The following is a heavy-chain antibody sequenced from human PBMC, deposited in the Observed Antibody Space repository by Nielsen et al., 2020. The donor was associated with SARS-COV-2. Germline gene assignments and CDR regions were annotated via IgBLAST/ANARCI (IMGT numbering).Heavy chain of an antibody. V-gene: IGHV3-53*01. Sequence: GGSLRLSCAASGFTVSSNYMSWVRQAPGKGLEWVSVIYSGGSTYYADSVKDRFTISRDNSKNTLYLQMNSLRAEDTAVYYCARVANYYGSGSYYYFDYWGQGTLVTVSS. CDR2: IYSGGST. D-gene: IGHD3-10*01. CDR1: GFTVSSNY. CDR3: ARVANYYGSGSYYYFDY. J-gene: IGHJ4*02.